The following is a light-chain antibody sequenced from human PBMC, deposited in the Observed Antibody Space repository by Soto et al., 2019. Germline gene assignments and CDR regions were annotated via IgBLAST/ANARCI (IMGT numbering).Light chain of an antibody. CDR3: SSYAGSNNYV. V-gene: IGLV2-8*01. CDR1: SSDVGGHNY. Sequence: QSALTQPPSASGSPGQSVTIPCTGTSSDVGGHNYVSWYQQHPGKAPKLMIYEVSKRPSGVPDRFSGSKSGNTASLTVSGLQAEDEADYYCSSYAGSNNYVFGTGTKLPS. J-gene: IGLJ1*01. CDR2: EVS.